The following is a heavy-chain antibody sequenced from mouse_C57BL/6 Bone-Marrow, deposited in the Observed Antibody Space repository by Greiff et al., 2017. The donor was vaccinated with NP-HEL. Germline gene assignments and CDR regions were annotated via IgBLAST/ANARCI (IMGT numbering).Heavy chain of an antibody. V-gene: IGHV1-81*01. CDR3: AYYGSSYYYYFDY. D-gene: IGHD1-1*01. J-gene: IGHJ2*01. Sequence: QVQLQQSGAELARPGASVKLSCKASGSTFTSYGISWVKQRTGQGLEWIGEIYHRSGNTYYNEKFKGKATLTADKSSSTAYMELRSLTAEDSAVYFCAYYGSSYYYYFDYWGQGTTLTVAS. CDR1: GSTFTSYG. CDR2: IYHRSGNT.